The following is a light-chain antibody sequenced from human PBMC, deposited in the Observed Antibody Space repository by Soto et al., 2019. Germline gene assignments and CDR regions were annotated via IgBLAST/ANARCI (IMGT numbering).Light chain of an antibody. CDR3: QQYNNWPPIT. Sequence: IVLTQSPGTLSSSPGERATLSCRASQSVSRYLAWYQQKPGQAPRLLIYGASARATGIPARFTGSGSGTEFTLTISSLQSEDFAVYYCQQYNNWPPITFGQGTRLEIK. CDR1: QSVSRY. V-gene: IGKV3-15*01. J-gene: IGKJ5*01. CDR2: GAS.